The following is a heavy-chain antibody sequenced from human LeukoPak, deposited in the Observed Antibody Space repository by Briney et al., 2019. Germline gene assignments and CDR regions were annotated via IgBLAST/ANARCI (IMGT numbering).Heavy chain of an antibody. CDR3: ARDHIEYYDSPDDAFDI. D-gene: IGHD3-3*01. Sequence: GRSLRLSCAASGFTFSSYAMHWVRQAPGKGLEWVAVISYDGSNKYYADSVKGRFTISRDNSKSTLYLQMNSLRAEDTAVYYCARDHIEYYDSPDDAFDIWGQGTMVTVSS. CDR2: ISYDGSNK. J-gene: IGHJ3*02. CDR1: GFTFSSYA. V-gene: IGHV3-30*04.